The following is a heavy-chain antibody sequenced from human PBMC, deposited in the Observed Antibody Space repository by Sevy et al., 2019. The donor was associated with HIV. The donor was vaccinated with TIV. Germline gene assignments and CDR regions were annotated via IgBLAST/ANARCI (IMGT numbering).Heavy chain of an antibody. D-gene: IGHD6-13*01. V-gene: IGHV3-7*01. J-gene: IGHJ6*02. CDR1: GFTFSSHW. CDR2: IKQDGSEK. Sequence: GGSLRLSCAASGFTFSSHWMSWVHQAPGKGLEWVANIKQDGSEKYYVDSVKGRFTISRDNAKNSLSLQMNSLRAEDTAVYYCARDTGGIGMDVWGQGTSVTVSS. CDR3: ARDTGGIGMDV.